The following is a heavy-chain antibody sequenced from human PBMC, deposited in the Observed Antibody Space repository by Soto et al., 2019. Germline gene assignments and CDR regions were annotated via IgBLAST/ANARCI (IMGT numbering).Heavy chain of an antibody. J-gene: IGHJ2*01. V-gene: IGHV3-43*01. D-gene: IGHD6-13*01. CDR1: GFTFDDYT. CDR2: ISWDGGST. CDR3: AKEFRIAADWYFDL. Sequence: GGSLRLSCAASGFTFDDYTMHWVRQAPGRGLEWVSLISWDGGSTYYADSVKGRFTVSRDNSKNSLYLQMNSLRTEDTALYYCAKEFRIAADWYFDLWGRGTLVTVSS.